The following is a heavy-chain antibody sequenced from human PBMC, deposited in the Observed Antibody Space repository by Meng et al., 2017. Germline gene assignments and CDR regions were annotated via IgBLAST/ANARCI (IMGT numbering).Heavy chain of an antibody. CDR3: ARHKKNLYQWSLDLLLCY. CDR2: INPNSGGT. Sequence: ASVKVSCKASGYTFTGYYMHWVRQAPGQGLEWMGWINPNSGGTNYAQKFQGRVTMTRDTSISTAYMELSRLRSDDPAVYYCARHKKNLYQWSLDLLLCYWGQGTLVTVSS. J-gene: IGHJ4*02. CDR1: GYTFTGYY. D-gene: IGHD6-19*01. V-gene: IGHV1-2*02.